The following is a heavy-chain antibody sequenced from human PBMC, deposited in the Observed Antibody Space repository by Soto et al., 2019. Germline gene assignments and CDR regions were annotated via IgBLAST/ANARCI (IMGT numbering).Heavy chain of an antibody. Sequence: EVQLVESGGGLVKPGGSLRLSCAASGFTFSSYSMNWVRQAPGKGLEWVSSISSSSSYIYYADSVKGRFTISRDNAKNSLYLQMNGLRAEDTAVYYCARIYGDYVLHDAFDIWGQGTMVTVSS. D-gene: IGHD4-17*01. J-gene: IGHJ3*02. V-gene: IGHV3-21*01. CDR3: ARIYGDYVLHDAFDI. CDR1: GFTFSSYS. CDR2: ISSSSSYI.